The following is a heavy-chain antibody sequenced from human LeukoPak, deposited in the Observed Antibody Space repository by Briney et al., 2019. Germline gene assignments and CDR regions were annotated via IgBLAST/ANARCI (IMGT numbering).Heavy chain of an antibody. CDR2: ISSSSSYI. CDR1: GFTFSSYS. CDR3: ARDRDYGDRRGWFDP. V-gene: IGHV3-21*04. Sequence: GGSLRLSCAASGFTFSSYSMNWVRQAPGKGLEWVSSISSSSSYIYYADSVKGRFTISRDNAKNSLYLQMNSLRAEDTAVYYCARDRDYGDRRGWFDPWGQGTLVTVSS. D-gene: IGHD4-17*01. J-gene: IGHJ5*02.